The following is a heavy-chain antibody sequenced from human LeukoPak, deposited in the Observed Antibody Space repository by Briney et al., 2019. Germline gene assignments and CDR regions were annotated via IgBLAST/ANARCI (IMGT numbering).Heavy chain of an antibody. CDR2: ISYDGSNK. CDR1: GISFSNYG. V-gene: IGHV3-30*03. CDR3: ARAGDIVVVPAAMGNNWFDP. J-gene: IGHJ5*02. Sequence: GGSLRLSCAASGISFSNYGMHWVRQAPGKGLEWVAVISYDGSNKYYADSVEGRFTISRDNSENTLYLQMNSLRAEDTAVYYCARAGDIVVVPAAMGNNWFDPWGQGTLVTVSS. D-gene: IGHD2-2*01.